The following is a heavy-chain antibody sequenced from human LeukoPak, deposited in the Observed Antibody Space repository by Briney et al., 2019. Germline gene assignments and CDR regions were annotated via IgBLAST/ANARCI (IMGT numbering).Heavy chain of an antibody. V-gene: IGHV4-61*02. CDR3: ARDFYGDYPYYFDY. Sequence: SETLSLTCTVSGGSISSGSYYWSWIRQPAGKGLEWIGRIYTSGSTNYNPSLKSRVTISVDTSKNQFSLKLSSVTAADTAVYYCARDFYGDYPYYFDYWGRGTLVTVSS. D-gene: IGHD4-17*01. CDR2: IYTSGST. CDR1: GGSISSGSYY. J-gene: IGHJ4*02.